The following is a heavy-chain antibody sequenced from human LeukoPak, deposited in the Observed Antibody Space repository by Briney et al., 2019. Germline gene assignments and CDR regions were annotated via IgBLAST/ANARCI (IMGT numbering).Heavy chain of an antibody. CDR1: GFTFSSYA. V-gene: IGHV3-23*01. CDR2: VSGSGITT. J-gene: IGHJ4*02. CDR3: ARENPASEGFY. D-gene: IGHD2-2*01. Sequence: GGSLRLSCAASGFTFSSYAMSWVRQAPGQGLEWVSAVSGSGITTYYADSVKGRFTISRDNSKNTLSLQMDSLRAEDTAVYYCARENPASEGFYWGQGTLVTVSS.